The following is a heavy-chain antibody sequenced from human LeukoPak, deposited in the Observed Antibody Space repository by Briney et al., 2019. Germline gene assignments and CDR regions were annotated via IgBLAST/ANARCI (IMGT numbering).Heavy chain of an antibody. Sequence: SETLSLTCTVSGGSISSYYWSWIRQPPGKGLEWIGYIYYSGSTNYNPSLKSRVTISVDTSKNQFSLKLSSVTAADTAVYYCARDKRLVTMVRGVMDHYYYGMDVWGQGTTVTVSS. V-gene: IGHV4-59*01. D-gene: IGHD3-10*01. CDR2: IYYSGST. J-gene: IGHJ6*02. CDR3: ARDKRLVTMVRGVMDHYYYGMDV. CDR1: GGSISSYY.